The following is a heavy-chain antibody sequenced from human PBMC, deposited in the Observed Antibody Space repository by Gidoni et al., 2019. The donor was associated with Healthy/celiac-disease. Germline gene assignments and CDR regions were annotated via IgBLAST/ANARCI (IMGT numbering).Heavy chain of an antibody. CDR2: INPKSGGT. J-gene: IGHJ4*02. D-gene: IGHD6-13*01. Sequence: QVQLVQSGAEVKKPGASVTVSCKASGYSFTGHYMHWVRQAPGQGLEWMGWINPKSGGTNYAQKFKGRVTMTRDTSISTAYMELSTLRSDDTAVYYCSGRAAVGNDYFDYWGQGTLVTVSS. V-gene: IGHV1-2*02. CDR3: SGRAAVGNDYFDY. CDR1: GYSFTGHY.